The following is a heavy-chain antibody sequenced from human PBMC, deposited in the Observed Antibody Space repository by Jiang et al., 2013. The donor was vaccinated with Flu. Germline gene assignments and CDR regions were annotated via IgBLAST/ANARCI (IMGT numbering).Heavy chain of an antibody. CDR2: IYTSGST. J-gene: IGHJ5*02. CDR3: ARESNLVIEWELLYGSGVHFDP. D-gene: IGHD1-26*01. V-gene: IGHV4-4*07. Sequence: GLVKPSQTLSLTCTVSGGSISSYYWSWIWQPAGKGLEWIGRIYTSGSTNYNPSLKSRVTMSVDTSKNQFSLKLSSVTAADTAVYYCARESNLVIEWELLYGSGVHFDPWGQGTLVTVSS. CDR1: GGSISSYY.